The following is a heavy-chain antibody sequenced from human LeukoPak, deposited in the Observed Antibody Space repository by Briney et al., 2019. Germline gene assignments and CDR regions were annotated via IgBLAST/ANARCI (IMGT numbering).Heavy chain of an antibody. CDR3: AKHRMVRGLFTDYYFDY. CDR2: ISGSGGNT. Sequence: GGSLRVSCGASGFTVSGYAQSWVRQAPKKGLEWVSTISGSGGNTYYADSVKGRFTISRDYSKTTLYLQMNSLRAEDTAVYYCAKHRMVRGLFTDYYFDYWGQGILVTVSS. CDR1: GFTVSGYA. V-gene: IGHV3-23*01. J-gene: IGHJ4*02. D-gene: IGHD3-10*01.